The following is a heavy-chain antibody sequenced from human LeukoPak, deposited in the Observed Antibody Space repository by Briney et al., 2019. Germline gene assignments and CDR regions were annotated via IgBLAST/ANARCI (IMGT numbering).Heavy chain of an antibody. CDR2: IIPILGIA. Sequence: GASVKVSCKASGGTFSSYAISWVRQAPGQGLEWMGRIIPILGIANYAQKFQGRVTITADKSTSTAYMELSSLRSEDTAVYYCAREGYCSGGSCYSEAFDIWGQGTMVTVSS. V-gene: IGHV1-69*04. CDR3: AREGYCSGGSCYSEAFDI. CDR1: GGTFSSYA. D-gene: IGHD2-15*01. J-gene: IGHJ3*02.